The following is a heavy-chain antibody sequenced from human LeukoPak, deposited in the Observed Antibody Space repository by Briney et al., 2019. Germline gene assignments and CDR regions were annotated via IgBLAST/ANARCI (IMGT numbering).Heavy chain of an antibody. CDR2: IWYGGSNK. V-gene: IGHV3-33*01. J-gene: IGHJ4*02. CDR3: AREDYGDYVVDY. D-gene: IGHD4-17*01. CDR1: GFTFSSYG. Sequence: GRSLRLSCAASGFTFSSYGMHWVRQAPGKGLEWVAVIWYGGSNKYYADSVKGRFTISRDNSKNTLYLQMNSLRAEDTAVYYCAREDYGDYVVDYWGQGTLVTVSS.